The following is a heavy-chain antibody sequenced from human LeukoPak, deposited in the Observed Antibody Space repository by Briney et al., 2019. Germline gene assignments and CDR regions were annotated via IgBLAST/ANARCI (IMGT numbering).Heavy chain of an antibody. D-gene: IGHD4-23*01. CDR3: ARVGKSNDAFDI. CDR2: ISAYNGNT. CDR1: GGTFSSYA. V-gene: IGHV1-18*01. J-gene: IGHJ3*02. Sequence: ASVKVSCKASGGTFSSYAISWVRQAPGQGLEWMGWISAYNGNTNYAQKLQGRDTMTTDTSTSTAYMELRSLRSDDTAVYYCARVGKSNDAFDIWGQGTMVTVPS.